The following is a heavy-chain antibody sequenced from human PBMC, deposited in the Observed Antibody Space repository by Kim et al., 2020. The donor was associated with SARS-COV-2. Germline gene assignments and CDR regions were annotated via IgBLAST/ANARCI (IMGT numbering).Heavy chain of an antibody. J-gene: IGHJ4*02. D-gene: IGHD3-3*01. Sequence: SQKFQGRVTITRDTSASTAYMELSSLRSEDTAVYYCARYYDFWSGYYDYWGQGTLVTVSS. V-gene: IGHV1-3*01. CDR3: ARYYDFWSGYYDY.